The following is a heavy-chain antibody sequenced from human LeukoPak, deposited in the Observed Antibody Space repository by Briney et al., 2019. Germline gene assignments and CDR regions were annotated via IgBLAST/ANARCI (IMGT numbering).Heavy chain of an antibody. CDR1: GFTFSDSW. D-gene: IGHD3-16*01. V-gene: IGHV3-7*01. Sequence: PGGSLRLSCGASGFTFSDSWMSWVRQAPGKGLEWVANMNQDGSEKAYVDSVKGRFAISRDNVRNSLYLQMSSLRAEDTAVYYCATYTHWVAGDVWGQGTTVTVSS. CDR3: ATYTHWVAGDV. J-gene: IGHJ6*02. CDR2: MNQDGSEK.